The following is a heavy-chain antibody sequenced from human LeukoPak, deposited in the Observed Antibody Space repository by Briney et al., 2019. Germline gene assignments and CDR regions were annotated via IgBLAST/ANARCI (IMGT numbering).Heavy chain of an antibody. Sequence: SQTLSLTSAVSGDSVSSNRAAWNWIRQSPSRGLEWLGRTYYRSKWSSDYAVSVKSRITINPDTSRNQFSLQLNAVTPDDTAMYYCARSIAAAARGFDIWGQGTMVTVSS. CDR3: ARSIAAAARGFDI. J-gene: IGHJ3*02. D-gene: IGHD6-13*01. V-gene: IGHV6-1*01. CDR2: TYYRSKWSS. CDR1: GDSVSSNRAA.